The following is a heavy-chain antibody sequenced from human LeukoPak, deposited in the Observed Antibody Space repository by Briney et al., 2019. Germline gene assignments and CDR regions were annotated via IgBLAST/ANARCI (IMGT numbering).Heavy chain of an antibody. J-gene: IGHJ4*02. D-gene: IGHD2-15*01. CDR3: ARVVVAATRPHYFDY. V-gene: IGHV4-34*01. CDR2: INHSGST. Sequence: SETLSLTCAVYGGFFGGYYWSWIRQPPGKGLECIGEINHSGSTNYNPSLKSRVTISVDTSKNQFSLKLSSVTAADTAVYYCARVVVAATRPHYFDYWGQGTLVTVSS. CDR1: GGFFGGYY.